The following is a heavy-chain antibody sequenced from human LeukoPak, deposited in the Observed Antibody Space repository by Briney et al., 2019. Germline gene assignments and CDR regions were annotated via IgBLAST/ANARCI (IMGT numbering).Heavy chain of an antibody. D-gene: IGHD2-2*01. J-gene: IGHJ5*02. CDR3: ARDDCSSISCYHNWFDP. CDR1: GFTFSSYW. Sequence: GGSLRLSCAASGFTFSSYWMSWVRQAPGKGLEWVANIKQDGSEKYYVDSVKGRFTTSRDNAKNSLYLQMNSLRAEDTAVYCARDDCSSISCYHNWFDPWGQGTLVTVSS. V-gene: IGHV3-7*01. CDR2: IKQDGSEK.